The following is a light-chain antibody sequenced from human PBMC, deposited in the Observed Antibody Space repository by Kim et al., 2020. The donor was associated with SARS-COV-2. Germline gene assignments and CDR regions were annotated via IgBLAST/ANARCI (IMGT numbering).Light chain of an antibody. CDR3: ATWDSSLSTVV. J-gene: IGLJ2*01. CDR1: SSNIGNNY. CDR2: DNT. V-gene: IGLV1-51*01. Sequence: GQKVAISCPGSSSNIGNNYVSWYQQLPGTAPRLFIYDNTERPSGIPDRFSGSKSGTSATLGITGLHTGDEADYYCATWDSSLSTVVFGGGTQLTVL.